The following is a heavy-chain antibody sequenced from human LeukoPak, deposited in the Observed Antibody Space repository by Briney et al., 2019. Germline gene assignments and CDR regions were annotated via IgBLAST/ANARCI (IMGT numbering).Heavy chain of an antibody. J-gene: IGHJ3*02. CDR2: INHSGST. CDR3: ARGPTYYYDSSGYYGNAFDI. CDR1: GGSFSGYY. V-gene: IGHV4-34*01. D-gene: IGHD3-22*01. Sequence: PSETLSLTCAVYGGSFSGYYWSWIRQPPGKGLEWIGEINHSGSTNYNPSLKSRVTISVDTSRNQFSLKLSSVTAADTAVYYCARGPTYYYDSSGYYGNAFDIWGQGTTVTVSS.